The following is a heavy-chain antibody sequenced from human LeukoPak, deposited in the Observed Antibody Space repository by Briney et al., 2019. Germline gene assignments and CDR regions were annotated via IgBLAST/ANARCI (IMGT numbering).Heavy chain of an antibody. CDR3: AKGVGGYCSSTDCRAYDN. CDR2: ISGSGDGT. CDR1: GFIFSSYA. Sequence: GGSLRLSCAASGFIFSSYAMNWGRQAPGKGLEWVSAISGSGDGTYYADAVKGRFTVSRDNSKNTLYLQMNNLRAEDSAVYYCAKGVGGYCSSTDCRAYDNWGQGTLVTVSS. V-gene: IGHV3-23*01. J-gene: IGHJ4*02. D-gene: IGHD2-2*01.